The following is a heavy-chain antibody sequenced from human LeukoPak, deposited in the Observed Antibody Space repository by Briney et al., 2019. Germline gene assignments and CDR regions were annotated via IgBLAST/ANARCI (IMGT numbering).Heavy chain of an antibody. J-gene: IGHJ4*02. CDR3: AKGKYDSSSWYPDY. CDR1: GFTFSSYA. CDR2: ISGSGGST. V-gene: IGHV3-23*01. Sequence: GGSLRRSCAASGFTFSSYAMSWVRQAPGKGLEWVSAISGSGGSTYYADSVKGRFTISRDNSKNTLYLQMNSLRAEDTAVYYCAKGKYDSSSWYPDYWGQGTLVTVSS. D-gene: IGHD6-13*01.